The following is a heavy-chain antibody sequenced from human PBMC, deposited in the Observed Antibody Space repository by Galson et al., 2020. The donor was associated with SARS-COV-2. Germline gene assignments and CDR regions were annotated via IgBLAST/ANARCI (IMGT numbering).Heavy chain of an antibody. D-gene: IGHD2-2*01. V-gene: IGHV3-30*02. J-gene: IGHJ6*02. CDR2: MRSEQNRK. CDR1: GFVFGDFG. CDR3: AKDVEDMVVTTHYHNYGMDA. Sequence: GGSLRLSCVASGFVFGDFGMHWVRQAPGKGLEWVASMRSEQNRKYHPDPLEARFSISRDNSINTLYLQLHSLKPEDTAVYYCAKDVEDMVVTTHYHNYGMDAWGQGTTVTVS.